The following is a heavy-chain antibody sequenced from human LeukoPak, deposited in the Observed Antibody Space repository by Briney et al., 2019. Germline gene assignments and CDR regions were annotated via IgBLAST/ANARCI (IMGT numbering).Heavy chain of an antibody. D-gene: IGHD1-26*01. Sequence: GGSLRLSCAASGFTFSTYWMHWVRQAPGKGLVWVSRINSDGSVTTYADSVKGRFTISRDTSKNTVYLQMNSLTAEDTAVYYCARDPMYSGKSIDIWGQGTMVIVSS. CDR3: ARDPMYSGKSIDI. CDR2: INSDGSVT. J-gene: IGHJ3*02. CDR1: GFTFSTYW. V-gene: IGHV3-74*01.